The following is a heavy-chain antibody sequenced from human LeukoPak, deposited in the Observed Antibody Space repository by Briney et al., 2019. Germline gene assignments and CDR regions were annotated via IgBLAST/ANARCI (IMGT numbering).Heavy chain of an antibody. V-gene: IGHV3-9*03. CDR3: AKDKARGWYSPHAFDI. CDR1: GFTFIDYY. D-gene: IGHD6-19*01. CDR2: ISWNSGSI. Sequence: PGGSLRLSCAASGFTFIDYYMDWVRLAPGKGLEWVSGISWNSGSIGYADSVKGRFTISRDSAKNSLYLQMNSLRAEDMALYYCAKDKARGWYSPHAFDIWGQGTMVTVSS. J-gene: IGHJ3*02.